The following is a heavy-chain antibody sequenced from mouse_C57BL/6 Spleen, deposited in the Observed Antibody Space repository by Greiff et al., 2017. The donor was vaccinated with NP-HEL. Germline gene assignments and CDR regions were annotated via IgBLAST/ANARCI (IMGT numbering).Heavy chain of an antibody. D-gene: IGHD1-1*01. CDR1: GYSFTDYN. CDR2: INPNYGTT. J-gene: IGHJ4*01. Sequence: EVKLMESGPELVKPGASVKISCKASGYSFTDYNMNWVKQSNGKSLEWIGVINPNYGTTSYNQKFKGKATLTVDQSSSTAYMQLNSLTSEDSAVYYCARWAITTVVATYDYYAMDYWGQGTSVTVSS. CDR3: ARWAITTVVATYDYYAMDY. V-gene: IGHV1-39*01.